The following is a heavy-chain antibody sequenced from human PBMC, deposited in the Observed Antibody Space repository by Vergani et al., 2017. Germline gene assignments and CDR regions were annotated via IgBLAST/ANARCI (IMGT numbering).Heavy chain of an antibody. CDR3: ARGGYCSGGSCYVSYYYYGMDV. V-gene: IGHV1-46*03. Sequence: QVQLVQSGAEVKKPGASVKVSCKSSGYTFTSYYMHWVRQAPGQGLEWMGIINPSGGSTSYAQKFQGRVTMTRDTSTSTVYMVLSSLRSEDTAVYYCARGGYCSGGSCYVSYYYYGMDVWGQGTTVTVSS. D-gene: IGHD2-15*01. CDR2: INPSGGST. J-gene: IGHJ6*02. CDR1: GYTFTSYY.